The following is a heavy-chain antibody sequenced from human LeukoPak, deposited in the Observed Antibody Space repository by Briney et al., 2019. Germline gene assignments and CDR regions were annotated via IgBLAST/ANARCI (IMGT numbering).Heavy chain of an antibody. V-gene: IGHV3-7*04. J-gene: IGHJ4*02. D-gene: IGHD1-26*01. CDR1: GFAFSSSW. CDR3: ARTRYSATQVDY. Sequence: GGSLRLSCAASGFAFSSSWMSWVRQAPGKGLEWLANIRTDGSEKFYVDSVKGRFTISRDNAKNSLYLQMNSLRAEDTAVYYCARTRYSATQVDYWGQGTLVTVSS. CDR2: IRTDGSEK.